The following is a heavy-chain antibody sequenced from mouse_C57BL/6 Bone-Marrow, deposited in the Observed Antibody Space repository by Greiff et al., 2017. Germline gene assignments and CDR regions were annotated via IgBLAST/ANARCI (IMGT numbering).Heavy chain of an antibody. Sequence: EVKVEESGGGLVKPGGSLKLSCAASGFTFSDYGMHWVRQAPEKGLEWVAYISSGSSTLYSADTVKGRFTISRDNAKNTLFLQMTSLRSEDTAMYYCARPGSYAMDYWGQGTSVTVSS. CDR2: ISSGSSTL. J-gene: IGHJ4*01. V-gene: IGHV5-17*01. CDR1: GFTFSDYG. CDR3: ARPGSYAMDY.